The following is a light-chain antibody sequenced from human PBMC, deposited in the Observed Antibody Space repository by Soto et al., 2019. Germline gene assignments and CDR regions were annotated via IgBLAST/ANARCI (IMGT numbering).Light chain of an antibody. Sequence: QSAPTQPRSVSGSPGQTVTLSCTGTSSDVGFSNYISWYQQHPGEAPKLVIYDVAQRPSGVPDRLSGSRSGKTASLTISGLQADDEADYYCCSYVGGDTLIFGSGTKLTVL. CDR3: CSYVGGDTLI. CDR1: SSDVGFSNY. CDR2: DVA. V-gene: IGLV2-11*01. J-gene: IGLJ1*01.